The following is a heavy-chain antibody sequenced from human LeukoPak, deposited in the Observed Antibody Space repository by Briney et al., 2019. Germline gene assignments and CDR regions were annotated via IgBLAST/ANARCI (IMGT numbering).Heavy chain of an antibody. CDR1: GYTFTGYY. CDR3: ARGGHSYGFRFAFDI. Sequence: ASVKVSCKASGYTFTGYYMHWVRQAPGQGLEWMGWINPSSGGTNYAQKFQGRVTMTRDTSISTAYMELSRLRSDDTAVYYCARGGHSYGFRFAFDIWGQGTMVTVSS. D-gene: IGHD5-18*01. V-gene: IGHV1-2*02. CDR2: INPSSGGT. J-gene: IGHJ3*02.